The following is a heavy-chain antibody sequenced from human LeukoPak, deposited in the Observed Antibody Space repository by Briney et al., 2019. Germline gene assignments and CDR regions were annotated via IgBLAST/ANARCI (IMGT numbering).Heavy chain of an antibody. CDR1: GYSISSGYY. CDR2: IYHSGST. CDR3: ARDPIVATGWFDP. Sequence: SETLSLTCTVSGYSISSGYYWGWIRQPPGKGLEWIGSIYHSGSTYYNPSLKSRVTISVDTSKNQFSLKLSSVTAADTAVYYCARDPIVATGWFDPWGQGTLVTVSS. D-gene: IGHD5-12*01. J-gene: IGHJ5*02. V-gene: IGHV4-38-2*02.